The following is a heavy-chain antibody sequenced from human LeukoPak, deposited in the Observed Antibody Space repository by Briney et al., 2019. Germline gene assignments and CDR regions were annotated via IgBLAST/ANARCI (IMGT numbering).Heavy chain of an antibody. J-gene: IGHJ5*02. CDR3: ANRVAQHDS. CDR1: GFTFSSYA. V-gene: IGHV3-23*01. Sequence: GGSLRLSCAASGFTFSSYAMSWVRQAPGKGLVWVSGIPSSGPITYYADSVKGRFTISRDNSKNTLYLQMNSLTAEDTGVYYCANRVAQHDSWGQGTLVTVSS. CDR2: IPSSGPIT. D-gene: IGHD2-15*01.